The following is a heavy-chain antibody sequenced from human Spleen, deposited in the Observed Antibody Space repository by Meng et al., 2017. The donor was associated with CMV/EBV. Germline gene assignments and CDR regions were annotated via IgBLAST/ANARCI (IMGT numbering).Heavy chain of an antibody. CDR2: INPDTGGT. J-gene: IGHJ6*02. Sequence: ASVKVSCKASGYTFTDYYMHWVRQAPGQGLEWMGWINPDTGGTNYALKFEGRVTMTRDTSISTAYMNLSRPRADDTAVYYCARERETRRGHYYYAMDVWGQGTTVTVSS. CDR1: GYTFTDYY. D-gene: IGHD3-10*01. V-gene: IGHV1-2*02. CDR3: ARERETRRGHYYYAMDV.